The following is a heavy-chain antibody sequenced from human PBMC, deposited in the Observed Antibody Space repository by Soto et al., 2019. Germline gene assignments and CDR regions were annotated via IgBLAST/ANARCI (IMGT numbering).Heavy chain of an antibody. CDR2: IYATGTT. D-gene: IGHD1-1*01. J-gene: IGHJ5*02. CDR1: GASISGFY. CDR3: VRDGTKTLRDWFDP. V-gene: IGHV4-4*07. Sequence: PSETRSLTCTVSGASISGFYWSWIRKSAGKGLEWIGRIYATGTTDYNPSLKSRVMMSVDTSKKQFSLKLRSVTAADTAVYYCVRDGTKTLRDWFDPWGQGXSVTVSS.